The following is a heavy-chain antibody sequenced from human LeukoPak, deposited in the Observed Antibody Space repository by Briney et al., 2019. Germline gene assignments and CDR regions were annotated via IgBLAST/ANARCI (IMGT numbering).Heavy chain of an antibody. J-gene: IGHJ6*03. D-gene: IGHD6-13*01. CDR2: IYYSGST. CDR3: ARGSWSYYYMDV. CDR1: GGSISSYY. Sequence: SETLFLTCTGPGGSISSYYWTWIRQPPAKVLEWIGYIYYSGSTNYNPSLKSRVTISVDTSKNQFSLKLSSVTAADTAVYYCARGSWSYYYMDVWGKGTTVTISS. V-gene: IGHV4-59*01.